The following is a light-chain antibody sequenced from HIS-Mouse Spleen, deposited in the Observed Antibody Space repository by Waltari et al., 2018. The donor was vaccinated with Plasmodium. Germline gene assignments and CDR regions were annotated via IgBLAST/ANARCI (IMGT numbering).Light chain of an antibody. CDR2: DAS. Sequence: DIQMAQSPSSLSASVVDRVTITCQASQDISNYLNWYQQKAGKAPKLLIYDASNLETGVPSRFSGSGSGTDFTFTISSLQPEDIATDYCQQYDNLPYTFGQGTKLEIK. CDR3: QQYDNLPYT. CDR1: QDISNY. V-gene: IGKV1-33*01. J-gene: IGKJ2*01.